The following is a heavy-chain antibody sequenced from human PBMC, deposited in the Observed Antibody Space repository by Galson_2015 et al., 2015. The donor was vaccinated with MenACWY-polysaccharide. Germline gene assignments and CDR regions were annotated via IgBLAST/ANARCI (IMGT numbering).Heavy chain of an antibody. CDR3: VRESGSYYQMDY. J-gene: IGHJ4*02. Sequence: WIRQPPGKALEWLARTDWDDDKYYPTSLKTRLTISKDTSKNQVVLTMTNMDPVDTATYYCVRESGSYYQMDYWGQGTLVTVSS. V-gene: IGHV2-70*11. D-gene: IGHD1-26*01. CDR2: TDWDDDK.